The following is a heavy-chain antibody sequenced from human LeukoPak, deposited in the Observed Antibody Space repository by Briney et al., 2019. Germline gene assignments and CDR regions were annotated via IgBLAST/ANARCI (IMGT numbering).Heavy chain of an antibody. J-gene: IGHJ3*02. CDR3: AREEFYYDSSGTEAFDI. CDR1: GGSISSGSYY. CDR2: IYTSGST. D-gene: IGHD3-22*01. Sequence: PSETLSLTCTVSGGSISSGSYYWSWIRQPAGKGLEWIGRIYTSGSTNYNPSLKSRVTISVDTSKNQFSLKLSSVTAADTAVYYCAREEFYYDSSGTEAFDIWGQGTMVTVSS. V-gene: IGHV4-61*02.